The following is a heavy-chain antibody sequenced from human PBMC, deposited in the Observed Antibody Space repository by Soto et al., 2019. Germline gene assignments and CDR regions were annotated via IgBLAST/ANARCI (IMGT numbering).Heavy chain of an antibody. CDR1: GGSILSSY. CDR2: IYTIVST. CDR3: ARERAPYYYDSSGSNFAY. Sequence: RSEPQSLTHTVGGGSILSSYWSWIRQPACKGLELIGRIYTIVSTNYNPALKSRVTMSVDTSKNQFSLKLSSVTAADTAVYYCARERAPYYYDSSGSNFAYWGQGTLVPVSS. J-gene: IGHJ4*02. V-gene: IGHV4-4*07. D-gene: IGHD3-22*01.